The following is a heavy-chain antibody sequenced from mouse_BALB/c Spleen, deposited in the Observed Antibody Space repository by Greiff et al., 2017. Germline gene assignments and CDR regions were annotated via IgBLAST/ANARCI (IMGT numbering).Heavy chain of an antibody. Sequence: QVQLKESGAELMKPGASVKISCKATGYTFSSYWIEWVKQRPGHGLEWIGEILPGSGSTNYNEKFKGKATFTADTSSNTAYMQLSSLTSEDSAVYYCARRKYGNWFAYWGQGTLVTVSA. CDR1: GYTFSSYW. D-gene: IGHD2-10*02. J-gene: IGHJ3*01. CDR3: ARRKYGNWFAY. V-gene: IGHV1-9*01. CDR2: ILPGSGST.